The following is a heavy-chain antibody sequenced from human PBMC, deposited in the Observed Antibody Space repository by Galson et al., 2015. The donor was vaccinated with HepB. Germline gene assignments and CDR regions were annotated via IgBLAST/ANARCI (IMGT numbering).Heavy chain of an antibody. CDR2: ISGSTIYT. J-gene: IGHJ4*02. Sequence: SLRLSCAASGFIFSDYYMSWLRQAPGKGLEWISYISGSTIYTNYAGSVKGRFTISRDTAKNSLYLHLNSVTAEDTAVYYCARVADADYGDHTHFDYWGQGTLVTVSS. CDR3: ARVADADYGDHTHFDY. D-gene: IGHD4-17*01. V-gene: IGHV3-11*06. CDR1: GFIFSDYY.